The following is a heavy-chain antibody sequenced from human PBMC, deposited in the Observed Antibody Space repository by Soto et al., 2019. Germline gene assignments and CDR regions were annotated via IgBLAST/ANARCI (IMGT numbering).Heavy chain of an antibody. CDR2: ISGSGRST. V-gene: IGHV3-23*01. J-gene: IGHJ6*02. Sequence: GGSLKLSCAASGFTFNSLALSWVRQAPGKGLEWVSSISGSGRSTSYADSVKGRLTISRYNTKNTLELQMNSLGAEGPAVYYCGKGVEERKRYYYYFGMDVWGQGTRVTVPS. CDR3: GKGVEERKRYYYYFGMDV. D-gene: IGHD1-1*01. CDR1: GFTFNSLA.